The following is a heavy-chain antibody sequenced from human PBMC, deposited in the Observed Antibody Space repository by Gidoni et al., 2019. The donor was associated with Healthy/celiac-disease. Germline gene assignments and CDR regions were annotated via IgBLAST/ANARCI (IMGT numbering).Heavy chain of an antibody. Sequence: EVQLVESGGGLVKPGGSLRLSCAASGFTFSNAWMSWVRQAPGKGLEWVGRIKSKTDGGTTDYAAPVKGRFTISRDDSKNTLYLQMNSLKTEDTAVYYCTTGHDEMGVLTGSYAFDIWGQGTMVTVSS. CDR3: TTGHDEMGVLTGSYAFDI. J-gene: IGHJ3*02. D-gene: IGHD3-9*01. CDR1: GFTFSNAW. V-gene: IGHV3-15*01. CDR2: IKSKTDGGTT.